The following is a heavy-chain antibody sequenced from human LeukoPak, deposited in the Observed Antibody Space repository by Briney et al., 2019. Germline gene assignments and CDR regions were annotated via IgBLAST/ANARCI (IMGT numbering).Heavy chain of an antibody. J-gene: IGHJ4*02. V-gene: IGHV3-7*01. CDR2: IKHDGTDK. CDR1: GFIFSDYS. CDR3: ARPRPGWSSVMPYFDY. D-gene: IGHD3-16*01. Sequence: GGSLRLSCAASGFIFSDYSMNWVRQAPGKGLEWVANIKHDGTDKYYVDSVKGRFTISRDNAKNSLFLQMNSLRAEDTAVYYCARPRPGWSSVMPYFDYWGQGTLVTVSS.